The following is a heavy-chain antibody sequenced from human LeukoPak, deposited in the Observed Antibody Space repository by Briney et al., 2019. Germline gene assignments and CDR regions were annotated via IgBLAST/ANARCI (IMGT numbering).Heavy chain of an antibody. CDR1: EFIFSSYE. CDR2: ISNGGSTI. J-gene: IGHJ6*02. CDR3: ARGGYSNANKFYYYGMDV. Sequence: PGGSLRLSCAASEFIFSSYEMNWVRQAPGKGLEWVSYISNGGSTIYYADSVKGRFTISRDNAKNSLYLQMNSLRAEDTALYYCARGGYSNANKFYYYGMDVWGQGTTVTV. V-gene: IGHV3-48*03. D-gene: IGHD4-11*01.